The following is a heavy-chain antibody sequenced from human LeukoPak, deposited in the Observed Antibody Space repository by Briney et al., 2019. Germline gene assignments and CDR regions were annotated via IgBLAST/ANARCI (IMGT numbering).Heavy chain of an antibody. V-gene: IGHV4-34*01. CDR1: GGSFSGYY. D-gene: IGHD2-15*01. J-gene: IGHJ4*02. CDR2: INHSGST. CDR3: ARGGGIM. Sequence: SETLSLTCAVYGGSFSGYYWSWIRQPPGKGLEWIGEINHSGSTNYNPSLKSRVTISVDTSKNQFSLKLSSVTAADTAVYYCARGGGIMWGQGTLVTVSS.